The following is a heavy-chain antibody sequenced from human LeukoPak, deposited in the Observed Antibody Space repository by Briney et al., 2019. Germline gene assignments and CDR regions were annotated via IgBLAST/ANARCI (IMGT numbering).Heavy chain of an antibody. Sequence: SQTLSLTCAISGDSVSSNSAAWNWIRQSPSRGLEWLGRTYYRSKWYNYYAVSVKSRITINPDTSKNQFSLQLNSVTPEDTAVYYCAREVDIAVAGTSVGGYYMDVWGKGTTVTVSS. V-gene: IGHV6-1*01. CDR2: TYYRSKWYN. CDR1: GDSVSSNSAA. J-gene: IGHJ6*03. D-gene: IGHD6-19*01. CDR3: AREVDIAVAGTSVGGYYMDV.